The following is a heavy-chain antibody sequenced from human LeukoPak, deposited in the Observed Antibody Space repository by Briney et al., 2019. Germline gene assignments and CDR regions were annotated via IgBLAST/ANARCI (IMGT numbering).Heavy chain of an antibody. J-gene: IGHJ2*01. CDR1: GGSTSSYY. CDR2: IYTSGST. Sequence: SETLSLTCTVSGGSTSSYYWSWIRQPAGKGLEWIGRIYTSGSTNYNPSLKSRVTMSVDTSKNQFSLKLSSVTAADTAVYYCARVEMATTGGFYFDLWGRGTLVTVSS. CDR3: ARVEMATTGGFYFDL. V-gene: IGHV4-4*07. D-gene: IGHD5-24*01.